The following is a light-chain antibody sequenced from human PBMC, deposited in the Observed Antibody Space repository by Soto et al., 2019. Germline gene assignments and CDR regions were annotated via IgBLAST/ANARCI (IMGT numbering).Light chain of an antibody. CDR3: QSYDSSLSGFYV. Sequence: QSVLTQPPSVSGAPGQSVTISCTGSSSNIGAGYDVHWYQQLPGTAPKLLLYGNSNRPSGVPDRFSGSKSGTSASLAITGLQAEDEADYYCQSYDSSLSGFYVFGTGTKLTVL. CDR2: GNS. V-gene: IGLV1-40*01. J-gene: IGLJ1*01. CDR1: SSNIGAGYD.